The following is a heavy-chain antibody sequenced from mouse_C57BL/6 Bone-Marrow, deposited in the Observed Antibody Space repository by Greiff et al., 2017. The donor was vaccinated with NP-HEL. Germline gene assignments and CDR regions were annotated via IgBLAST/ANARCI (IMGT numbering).Heavy chain of an antibody. CDR3: ARGESWGAFFDY. Sequence: QVHVKQSGPELVKPGASVKISCKASGYTFSTSWMNWMKQRPGKGLEWIGRIYPGDGDTHYSGNFEGKASLTADTSSNSAYMQLSSLTSEDSAVYFCARGESWGAFFDYWGQGTTLTVSS. D-gene: IGHD3-1*01. CDR1: GYTFSTSW. J-gene: IGHJ2*01. CDR2: IYPGDGDT. V-gene: IGHV1-82*01.